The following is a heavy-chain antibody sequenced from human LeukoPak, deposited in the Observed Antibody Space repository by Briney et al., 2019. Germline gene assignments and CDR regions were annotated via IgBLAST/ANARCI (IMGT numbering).Heavy chain of an antibody. J-gene: IGHJ4*02. D-gene: IGHD1-26*01. Sequence: GSSVKVSCKASGGTFSSYAISWVRQAPGQGLEWMGWISAYNGNTNYAQKLQGRVTMTTDTSTSTAYMELRSLRSDDTAVYYCARDRVVGARYFDYWGQGTLVTVSS. CDR2: ISAYNGNT. CDR3: ARDRVVGARYFDY. CDR1: GGTFSSYA. V-gene: IGHV1-18*01.